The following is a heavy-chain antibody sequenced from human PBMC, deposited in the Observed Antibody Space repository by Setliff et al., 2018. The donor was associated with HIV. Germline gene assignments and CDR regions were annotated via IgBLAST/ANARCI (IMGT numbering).Heavy chain of an antibody. J-gene: IGHJ1*01. CDR3: ANSGTTAIEYFQH. CDR1: GGTFSSYS. V-gene: IGHV1-69*13. Sequence: GASVKVSCKASGGTFSSYSITWVRQAPGQGLEWMGGIIPIFNTANYAQKFQGRVTITADESTSTAYMELSSLGSEDTAVYYCANSGTTAIEYFQHWGQGTLVTVSS. CDR2: IIPIFNTA. D-gene: IGHD4-17*01.